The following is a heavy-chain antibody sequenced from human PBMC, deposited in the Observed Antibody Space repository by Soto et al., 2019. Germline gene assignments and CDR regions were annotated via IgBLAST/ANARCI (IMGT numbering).Heavy chain of an antibody. CDR3: AGEDDMGRGYSHGSGYYGMDV. CDR1: GGPLISYA. V-gene: IGHV1-69*01. D-gene: IGHD5-18*01. CDR2: IIPIFGTA. Sequence: SVKVACTASGGPLISYAVVWVRQAHGQGLEWMGGIIPIFGTANYAQKFQGRVTITADESTSTAYMELSSLRSEDTAVYYCAGEDDMGRGYSHGSGYYGMDVWGQGTRSPSP. J-gene: IGHJ6*02.